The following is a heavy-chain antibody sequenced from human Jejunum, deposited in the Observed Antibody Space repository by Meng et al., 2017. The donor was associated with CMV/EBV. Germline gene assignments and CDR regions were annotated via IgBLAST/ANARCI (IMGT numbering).Heavy chain of an antibody. Sequence: SPFPDHYLHWVRQAPGQGLELMGWINPNIGGAHYLQKFQGRVTMTRHTSLSTAYMEMTSLTSDDTAVYYCAKVIATTRPGSPLDSWGQGTLVTVSS. J-gene: IGHJ4*02. CDR1: SPFPDHY. V-gene: IGHV1-2*02. CDR2: INPNIGGA. CDR3: AKVIATTRPGSPLDS. D-gene: IGHD6-6*01.